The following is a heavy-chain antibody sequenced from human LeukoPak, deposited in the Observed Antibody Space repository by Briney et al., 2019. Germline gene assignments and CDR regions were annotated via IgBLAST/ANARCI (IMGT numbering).Heavy chain of an antibody. CDR1: GYTFTSYG. J-gene: IGHJ3*01. D-gene: IGHD3-16*01. Sequence: ASVKVSCKASGYTFTSYGISWVRQAPGQGLEWMGWISAYNGNTNYAPKLKGRVTLTADTLTSTAYMELRTLISDDTATYYCAIGQGVITWGGADVYDVWGQGTTVIVSS. CDR3: AIGQGVITWGGADVYDV. V-gene: IGHV1-18*01. CDR2: ISAYNGNT.